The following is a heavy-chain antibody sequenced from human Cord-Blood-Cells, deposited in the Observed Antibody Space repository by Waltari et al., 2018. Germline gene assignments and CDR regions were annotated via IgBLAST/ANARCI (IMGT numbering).Heavy chain of an antibody. Sequence: EVQLVESGGGLVQPGGSLRLSCAAAGFTVSRNYMIWVRQAPGKGLEWVSVMYSGGSTYYADSVKGRFTISRHNSKNTLYLQMNSLRAEDTAVYYCARDLGDYWGQGTLVTVSS. CDR2: MYSGGST. V-gene: IGHV3-53*04. J-gene: IGHJ4*02. CDR3: ARDLGDY. D-gene: IGHD7-27*01. CDR1: GFTVSRNY.